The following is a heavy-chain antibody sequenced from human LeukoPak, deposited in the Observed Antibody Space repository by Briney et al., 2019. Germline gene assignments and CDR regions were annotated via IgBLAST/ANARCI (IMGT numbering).Heavy chain of an antibody. Sequence: ASVKVSCKASGYTFTAYNIHWVRQAPGHGLERMGRINPNSGDTKYAQKFQGRVTKTRGTSISTVYMELSGLRSDDTAVFYCGRTWIEVWSPDFDYWGQGTLVTVSS. D-gene: IGHD5-18*01. CDR1: GYTFTAYN. CDR2: INPNSGDT. J-gene: IGHJ4*02. CDR3: GRTWIEVWSPDFDY. V-gene: IGHV1-2*06.